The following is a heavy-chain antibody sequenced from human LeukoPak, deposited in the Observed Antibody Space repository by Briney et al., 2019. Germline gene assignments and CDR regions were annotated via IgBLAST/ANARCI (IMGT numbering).Heavy chain of an antibody. V-gene: IGHV3-48*04. CDR2: ISSSSSTI. CDR3: ARVGQISSSWDRGAFDI. J-gene: IGHJ3*02. CDR1: GFSIRHYA. Sequence: GGSLRLSCSVAASGFSIRHYAMNWVRQAPGKGLEWVSYISSSSSTIYYADSVKGRFTISRDNAKNSLYLQMNSLRAEDTAVYYCARVGQISSSWDRGAFDIWGQGTMVTVSS. D-gene: IGHD6-13*01.